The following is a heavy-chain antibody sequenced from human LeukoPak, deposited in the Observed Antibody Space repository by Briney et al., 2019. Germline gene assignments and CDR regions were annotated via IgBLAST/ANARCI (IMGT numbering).Heavy chain of an antibody. CDR2: ISVRRNYR. V-gene: IGHV3-21*01. D-gene: IGHD3-22*01. J-gene: IGHJ4*02. CDR1: GYTLSDFS. Sequence: PGGSLRLSCAASGYTLSDFSVNWVRQAPGKGLEWVSSISVRRNYRYYADSVRGRFTISRDDARDSLFLQMNSLRAEDSAVYFCVRLRRNSDRSGYYYYYDYWGQGTLVTVSS. CDR3: VRLRRNSDRSGYYYYYDY.